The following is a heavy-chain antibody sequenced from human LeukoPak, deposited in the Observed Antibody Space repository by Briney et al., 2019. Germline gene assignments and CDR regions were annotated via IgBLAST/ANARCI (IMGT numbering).Heavy chain of an antibody. V-gene: IGHV4-39*01. J-gene: IGHJ6*02. CDR1: GGSISSSSYY. CDR2: IYYSGST. CDR3: ARGSTGYYYSGMDV. Sequence: SETLSLTCTVSGGSISSSSYYWGWIRQPPGQGLEWIGSIYYSGSTYYNPSLKSRVTISVDTSKNQFSLKLSSVTAADTAVYYCARGSTGYYYSGMDVWGQGTTVTVSS.